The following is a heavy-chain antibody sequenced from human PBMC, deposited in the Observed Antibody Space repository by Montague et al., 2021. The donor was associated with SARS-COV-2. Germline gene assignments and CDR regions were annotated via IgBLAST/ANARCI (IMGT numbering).Heavy chain of an antibody. CDR2: IKQGGST. D-gene: IGHD3-22*01. CDR3: ARGQLSDSMIVVVFTSASYYLDY. J-gene: IGHJ4*02. Sequence: SETLSLTCGVYGGSFGDDHWSWIRQPPGKGLEWIGDIKQGGSTXXXPSXXXRVTISVDTSKNQFSLKLTSVTAADTAVYFCARGQLSDSMIVVVFTSASYYLDYWGQGAQVTVSS. CDR1: GGSFGDDH. V-gene: IGHV4-34*01.